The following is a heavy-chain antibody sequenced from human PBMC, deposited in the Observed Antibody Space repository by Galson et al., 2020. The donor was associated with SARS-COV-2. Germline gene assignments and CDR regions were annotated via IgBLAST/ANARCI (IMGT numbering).Heavy chain of an antibody. CDR2: TSSRSTPI. J-gene: IGHJ4*02. Sequence: GASPQISCPASGFPFSSYSMTWVRQAPGTGLEWVSSTSSRSTPISYADSVKGRFTISRDNAKNSLYLQMNSLRDEDTAVYYCARGGYYYGSGSHFDYWGQGILVTVSS. CDR1: GFPFSSYS. CDR3: ARGGYYYGSGSHFDY. D-gene: IGHD3-10*01. V-gene: IGHV3-48*02.